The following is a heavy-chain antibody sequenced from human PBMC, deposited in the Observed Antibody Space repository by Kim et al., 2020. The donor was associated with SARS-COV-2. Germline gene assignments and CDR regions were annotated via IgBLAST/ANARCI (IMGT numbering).Heavy chain of an antibody. V-gene: IGHV3-49*04. D-gene: IGHD3-9*01. CDR3: TRGLRYFDWLSMGYYYGMDV. CDR2: IRSKAYGGTT. J-gene: IGHJ6*02. Sequence: GGSLRLSCTASGFTFGDYAMSWVRQAPGKGLEWVGFIRSKAYGGTTEYAASVKGRFTISRDDSKSIAYLQMNSLKTEDTAVYYCTRGLRYFDWLSMGYYYGMDVWGQGTTVTVSS. CDR1: GFTFGDYA.